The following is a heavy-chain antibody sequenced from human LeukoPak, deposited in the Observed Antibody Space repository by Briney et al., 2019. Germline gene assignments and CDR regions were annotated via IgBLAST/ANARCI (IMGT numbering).Heavy chain of an antibody. J-gene: IGHJ4*02. D-gene: IGHD3-22*01. V-gene: IGHV4-59*01. CDR2: IYYSGST. Sequence: PSETLSLTCTVSGGSISSYYWSWIRQPPGKGLEWIGYIYYSGSTNYNPSLKSRVTISVDTSKNQFSLKLSSVTAADTAVYYCARSSYYYDSSGYFGYWGQGTLVTVS. CDR3: ARSSYYYDSSGYFGY. CDR1: GGSISSYY.